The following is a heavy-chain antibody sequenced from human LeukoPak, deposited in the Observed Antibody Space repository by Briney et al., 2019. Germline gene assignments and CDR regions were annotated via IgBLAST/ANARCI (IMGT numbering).Heavy chain of an antibody. V-gene: IGHV3-23*01. CDR2: ISGSGGIT. Sequence: GGSLRLSCAASGFTFSSYSMNWVRQAPGKGLEWVSTISGSGGITHYAGSVQGRFTISRDNSKNTLYLQMNSLRAEDTAVYYCAKYLVVSTPFFDYWGQGTLVAVSS. CDR1: GFTFSSYS. CDR3: AKYLVVSTPFFDY. D-gene: IGHD5/OR15-5a*01. J-gene: IGHJ4*02.